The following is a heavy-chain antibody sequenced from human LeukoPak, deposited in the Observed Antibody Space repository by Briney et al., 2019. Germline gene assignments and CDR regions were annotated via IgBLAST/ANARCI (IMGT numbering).Heavy chain of an antibody. CDR3: ATNGVSTLEFDY. Sequence: ASVKVSCKASGYTSTSYYMHWVRQAPGQGLEWMGIINPSGGSTSYAQKFQGRVTMTRDTSTSTVYMELSSLRSEDTAVYYCATNGVSTLEFDYWGQGTLVTVSS. J-gene: IGHJ4*02. V-gene: IGHV1-46*01. CDR1: GYTSTSYY. CDR2: INPSGGST. D-gene: IGHD2-8*01.